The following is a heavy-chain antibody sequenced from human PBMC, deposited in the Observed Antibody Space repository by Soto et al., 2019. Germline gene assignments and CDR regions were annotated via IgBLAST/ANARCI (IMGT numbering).Heavy chain of an antibody. CDR1: GGTLSSYA. CDR3: ARGPTYYYDSSGHNYFDY. D-gene: IGHD3-22*01. CDR2: IIPIFGTA. J-gene: IGHJ4*02. V-gene: IGHV1-69*13. Sequence: GASVKVSCKASGGTLSSYAISWVRQAPGQRLEWMGGIIPIFGTANYAQKFQGRVTITADESTSTAYMELSSLRSEDTAVYYCARGPTYYYDSSGHNYFDYWGQGTLVTVSS.